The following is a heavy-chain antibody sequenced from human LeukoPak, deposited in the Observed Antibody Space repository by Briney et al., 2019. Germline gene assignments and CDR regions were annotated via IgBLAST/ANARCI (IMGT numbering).Heavy chain of an antibody. CDR2: ISSSSSYI. Sequence: GGSLRLSCAASGFTFSSYSMNWVRQAPGKGLEWVSSISSSSSYIYCADSVKGRFTISRDNAKNSLYLQMNSLRAEDTAVYYCARAVAAAGTGFDYWGQGTLVTVSS. D-gene: IGHD6-13*01. CDR3: ARAVAAAGTGFDY. CDR1: GFTFSSYS. J-gene: IGHJ4*02. V-gene: IGHV3-21*01.